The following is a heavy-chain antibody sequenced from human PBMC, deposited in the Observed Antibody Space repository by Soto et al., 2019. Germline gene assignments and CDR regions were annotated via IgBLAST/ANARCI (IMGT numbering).Heavy chain of an antibody. CDR1: GFTFSNAW. CDR3: TTVLYPEYSSSSNY. D-gene: IGHD6-6*01. V-gene: IGHV3-15*01. CDR2: IKSKTDGGTT. Sequence: GGSLRLSCAASGFTFSNAWMSWVRQAPGKGLEWVGRIKSKTDGGTTDYAAPVEGRFTISRDDSKNTLYLQMNSLKTEDTAVYYCTTVLYPEYSSSSNYWGQGTLVTVSS. J-gene: IGHJ4*02.